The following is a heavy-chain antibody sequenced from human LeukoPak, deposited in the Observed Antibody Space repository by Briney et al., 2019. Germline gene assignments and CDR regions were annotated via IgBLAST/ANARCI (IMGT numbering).Heavy chain of an antibody. CDR1: GGTFSSYA. J-gene: IGHJ4*02. D-gene: IGHD3-22*01. Sequence: VASVKVSCKASGGTFSSYAISWVRQAPGQGLEWMGRIIPIFGTANYAQKFQGRVTITADESTSTAYMELSSLRSEDTAVYYCARSTFGASGYYSYWGQGTLVTVSS. CDR2: IIPIFGTA. V-gene: IGHV1-69*15. CDR3: ARSTFGASGYYSY.